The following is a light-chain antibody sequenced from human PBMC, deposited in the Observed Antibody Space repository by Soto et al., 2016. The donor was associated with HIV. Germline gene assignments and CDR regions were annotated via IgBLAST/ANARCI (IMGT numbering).Light chain of an antibody. CDR1: SLRSYY. CDR3: NSRDSSGNHVV. CDR2: GKN. Sequence: SSELTQDPAVSVALGQTVRITCQGDSLRSYYASWYQQKPGQAPVLVIYGKNNRPSGIPDRFSGSSSGNTASLTITGAQAEDEADYYCNSRDSSGNHVVFGGRTKLTV. V-gene: IGLV3-19*01. J-gene: IGLJ2*01.